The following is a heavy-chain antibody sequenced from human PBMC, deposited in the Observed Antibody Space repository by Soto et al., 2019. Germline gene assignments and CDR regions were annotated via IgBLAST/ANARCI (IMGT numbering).Heavy chain of an antibody. CDR3: ATRYCSEVYCYPVSY. J-gene: IGHJ4*02. CDR2: ISGGGDST. V-gene: IGHV3-23*01. D-gene: IGHD2-15*01. Sequence: GGALRLSCAASGFDFRDYVMTWVRQAPGRGLEWISSISGGGDSTFTADSVRGRFSISRDTSKNTVSLQMNSLRAEDTATYYCATRYCSEVYCYPVSYWGQGTPVTVSS. CDR1: GFDFRDYV.